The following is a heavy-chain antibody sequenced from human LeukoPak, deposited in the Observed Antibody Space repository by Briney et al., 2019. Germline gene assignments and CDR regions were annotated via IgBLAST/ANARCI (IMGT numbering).Heavy chain of an antibody. CDR3: AYDDSSGYYYEDQYFQH. CDR2: ISSSSSYI. Sequence: GGSLRLSCAASGFTFSSYSMNWVRQAPGKGLEWVSSISSSSSYIYYADSVKGRFTISRDNAKSSLYLQMNSLRAEDTAVYYCAYDDSSGYYYEDQYFQHWGQGTLVTVSS. J-gene: IGHJ1*01. D-gene: IGHD3-22*01. CDR1: GFTFSSYS. V-gene: IGHV3-21*01.